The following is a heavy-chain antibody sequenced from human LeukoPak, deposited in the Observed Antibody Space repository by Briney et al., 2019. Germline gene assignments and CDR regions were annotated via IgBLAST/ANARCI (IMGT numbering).Heavy chain of an antibody. J-gene: IGHJ5*02. CDR3: APDGLIGFDP. CDR1: GFTFSSYA. D-gene: IGHD2-8*01. V-gene: IGHV3-23*01. CDR2: ISGSGGST. Sequence: GGSLRLSCAASGFTFSSYAMSWVRQAPGKGLEWDSAISGSGGSTYYADSVKGRFTISRDNSKNTLYLQMNSLRAEDTAVYYCAPDGLIGFDPWGQGTLVTVSS.